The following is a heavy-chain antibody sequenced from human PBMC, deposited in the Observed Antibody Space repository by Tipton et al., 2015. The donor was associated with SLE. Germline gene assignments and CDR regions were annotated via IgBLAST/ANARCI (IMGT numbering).Heavy chain of an antibody. V-gene: IGHV4-59*11. CDR3: ARFELDSGGGDY. J-gene: IGHJ4*02. CDR1: GGSISSHY. CDR2: IYYSGST. D-gene: IGHD1-1*01. Sequence: GLVKPSETLSLTCTVSGGSISSHYWSWIRQPPGKGLEWIGYIYYSGSTNYNLSLKSRVTISVDTSKNQFSLKLSSVTAADTAVYYCARFELDSGGGDYWGQGTLVTVSS.